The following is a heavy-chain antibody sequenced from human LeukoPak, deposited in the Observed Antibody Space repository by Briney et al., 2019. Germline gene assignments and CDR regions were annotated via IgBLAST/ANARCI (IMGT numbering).Heavy chain of an antibody. CDR1: GFTFSSYA. Sequence: GGSLRLSCAASGFTFSSYAMSWVRQAPGKGLVWVSRISSDGSNTGYADSVKGRFTISRDNAKNTVYLQMNSLSAEDTAVYYCASSFSTVDYWGQGTLVTVSS. V-gene: IGHV3-74*01. J-gene: IGHJ4*02. CDR3: ASSFSTVDY. D-gene: IGHD3/OR15-3a*01. CDR2: ISSDGSNT.